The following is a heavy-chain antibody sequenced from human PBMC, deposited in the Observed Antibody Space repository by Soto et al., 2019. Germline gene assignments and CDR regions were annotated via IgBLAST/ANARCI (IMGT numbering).Heavy chain of an antibody. CDR2: ISYDGSNK. V-gene: IGHV3-30*04. Sequence: GGSLRLSCAASGFTFSSYAMHWVRQAPGKGLEWVAVISYDGSNKYYADSVKGRFTISRDNSKNTLYLQMNSLRAEDTAVYYCARDQGGSSGSYYDDAFDIWGQGTMVTVSS. J-gene: IGHJ3*02. D-gene: IGHD1-26*01. CDR1: GFTFSSYA. CDR3: ARDQGGSSGSYYDDAFDI.